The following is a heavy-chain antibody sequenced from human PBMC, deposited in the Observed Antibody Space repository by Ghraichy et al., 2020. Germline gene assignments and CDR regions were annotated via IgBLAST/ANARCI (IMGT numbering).Heavy chain of an antibody. D-gene: IGHD3-10*01. CDR3: ARGRDYGSGSPTVFGY. J-gene: IGHJ4*02. V-gene: IGHV1-8*01. CDR1: GYTFTSYD. Sequence: ASVKVSCKASGYTFTSYDINWVRQATGQGLEWMGWMNPNSGNTGYAQKFQGRVTMTRNTSISTAYMELSSLRSEDTAVYYCARGRDYGSGSPTVFGYWGQGTLVTVSS. CDR2: MNPNSGNT.